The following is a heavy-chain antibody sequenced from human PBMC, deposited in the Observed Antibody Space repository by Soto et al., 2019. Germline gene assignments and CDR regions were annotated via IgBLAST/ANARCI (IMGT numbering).Heavy chain of an antibody. J-gene: IGHJ4*02. CDR3: AYGPSDYVWGSYRYTYHFDY. V-gene: IGHV1-69*13. CDR2: IIPIFGTA. Sequence: SVKVSCKASGGTFSSYAISWVRQAPGQGLEWMGGIIPIFGTANYAQKFQGRVTITADESTSTAYMELSSLRSEDTAMYYCAYGPSDYVWGSYRYTYHFDYWGQGTLVTVSS. CDR1: GGTFSSYA. D-gene: IGHD3-16*02.